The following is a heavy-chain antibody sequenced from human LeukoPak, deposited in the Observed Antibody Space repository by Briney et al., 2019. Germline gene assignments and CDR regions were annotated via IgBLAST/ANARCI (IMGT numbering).Heavy chain of an antibody. CDR2: ISGSGGST. CDR1: GFTFSTYA. CDR3: ARDVYDSSGYYSGY. Sequence: QAGGSLRLSCAASGFTFSTYAMSWVRQAPGKGLEWVSGISGSGGSTYYADSVKGRFTISRDNSKNTLYLQMNSLRAEDTAVYYCARDVYDSSGYYSGYWGQGTLVTVSS. D-gene: IGHD3-22*01. V-gene: IGHV3-23*01. J-gene: IGHJ4*02.